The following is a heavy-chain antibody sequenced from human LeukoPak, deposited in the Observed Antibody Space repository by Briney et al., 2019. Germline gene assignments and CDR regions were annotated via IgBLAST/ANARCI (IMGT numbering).Heavy chain of an antibody. CDR1: GYTFTSYY. D-gene: IGHD2/OR15-2a*01. Sequence: ASVKVSCKASGYTFTSYYMHWVRQAPGQGLEWMGIINPSGGSTSYAQKFQGRVTMTRDTSTSTVYMELSSLRSEDTAVYYCAIPFRALAFDIWGQGTMVTVSS. CDR3: AIPFRALAFDI. V-gene: IGHV1-46*01. J-gene: IGHJ3*02. CDR2: INPSGGST.